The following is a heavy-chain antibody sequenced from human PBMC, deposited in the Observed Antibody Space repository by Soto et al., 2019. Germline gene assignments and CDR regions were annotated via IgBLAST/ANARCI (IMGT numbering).Heavy chain of an antibody. CDR3: ARLPNLVGATKIDY. D-gene: IGHD1-26*01. CDR2: IYYSGST. V-gene: IGHV4-39*01. Sequence: SETLSLTCTVSGGSISSGGYYWSWIRQHPGKGLEWIGSIYYSGSTYYNPSLKSRVTISVDTSKKQFSLKLSSVTAADTAMYYCARLPNLVGATKIDYWGQGT. CDR1: GGSISSGGYY. J-gene: IGHJ4*02.